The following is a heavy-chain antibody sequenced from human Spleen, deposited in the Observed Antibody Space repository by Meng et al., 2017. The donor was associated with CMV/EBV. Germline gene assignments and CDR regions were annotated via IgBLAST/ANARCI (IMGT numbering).Heavy chain of an antibody. V-gene: IGHV4-4*02. D-gene: IGHD3-16*01. CDR3: ARRTMITDGNYFDS. CDR1: GGSISSSNW. Sequence: SETLSLTCAVSGGSISSSNWWSWVRQPPGKGLEWIGEIYHSGSTNYNPSLKSRVTISVDKSKNQFSLKLSSVTAADTAVYYCARRTMITDGNYFDSWGQGTLVTVSS. CDR2: IYHSGST. J-gene: IGHJ4*02.